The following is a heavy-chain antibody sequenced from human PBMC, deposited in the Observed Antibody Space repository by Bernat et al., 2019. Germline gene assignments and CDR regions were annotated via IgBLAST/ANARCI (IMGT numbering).Heavy chain of an antibody. D-gene: IGHD6-13*01. CDR2: ISNSGVTT. J-gene: IGHJ4*02. CDR3: ARAAAGSWYDAQLLAKLCYFDY. Sequence: EVQLLESGGDLVQPGGSLRLSCAASGFTFSSYAMGWVRQAPGKGLEWVSGISNSGVTTYYPDSVKGRFTISRDNSKNTLHLQMNSLRAEDTAVYYCARAAAGSWYDAQLLAKLCYFDYWGQGNLVTVSS. CDR1: GFTFSSYA. V-gene: IGHV3-23*01.